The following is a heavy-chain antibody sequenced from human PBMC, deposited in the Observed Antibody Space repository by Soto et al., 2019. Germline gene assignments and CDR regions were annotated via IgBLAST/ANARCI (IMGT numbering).Heavy chain of an antibody. Sequence: EVQLVESGGGLVQPGGSLKLSCAASGFTFSGSAVHWVRQASGKGLEWVGRIRSKANSYATAYAASVKGRFTISRDDSKNTAYLQMNSLKTEDTAVYYCTRRSRIAVAGMDYYYGMDVWGQGTTVTVSS. CDR2: IRSKANSYAT. J-gene: IGHJ6*02. D-gene: IGHD6-19*01. CDR3: TRRSRIAVAGMDYYYGMDV. CDR1: GFTFSGSA. V-gene: IGHV3-73*02.